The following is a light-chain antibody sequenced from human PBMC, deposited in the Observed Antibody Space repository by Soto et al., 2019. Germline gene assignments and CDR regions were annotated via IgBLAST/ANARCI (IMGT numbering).Light chain of an antibody. Sequence: EIVLTQSPGTLSLSPGEGATLSCRASQTISNNYLAWYQHKPGQAPRLLIYAASTRATGIPDRFSGSGSGADFTLTVNRLEPEDFAVYYGQQYGTSPRTFVQGTKVEI. CDR3: QQYGTSPRT. CDR1: QTISNNY. CDR2: AAS. V-gene: IGKV3-20*01. J-gene: IGKJ1*01.